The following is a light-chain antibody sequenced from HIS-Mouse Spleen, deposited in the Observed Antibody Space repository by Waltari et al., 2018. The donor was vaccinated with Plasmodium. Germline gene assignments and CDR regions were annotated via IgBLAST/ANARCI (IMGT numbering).Light chain of an antibody. CDR2: EVS. V-gene: IGLV2-8*01. CDR1: SSDVGGYTS. J-gene: IGLJ2*01. Sequence: QSALTQPPSASGSPGQSVPLSFTGPSSDVGGYTSVSWYQQHPGKAPKLMIYEVSKRPSGVPDRFSGSKSGNTASLTVSGLQAEDEADYYCSSYAGSNNLVFGGGTKLTVL. CDR3: SSYAGSNNLV.